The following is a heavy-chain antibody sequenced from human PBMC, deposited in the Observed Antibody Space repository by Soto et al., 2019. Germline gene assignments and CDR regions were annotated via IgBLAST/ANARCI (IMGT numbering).Heavy chain of an antibody. CDR1: GFSLNNARMG. CDR2: IFSIDEK. CDR3: ARLIGADPVATVDDWFDS. J-gene: IGHJ5*01. D-gene: IGHD5-12*01. Sequence: QVTLKESGAVLVTPTKALTVTCTVSGFSLNNARMGVSWIRQPPGKALEWLAHIFSIDEKSYGASLKNRLTISRDPSKGHVVLTVTTMAPVDTATYYCARLIGADPVATVDDWFDSWGRGTVVTVSS. V-gene: IGHV2-26*01.